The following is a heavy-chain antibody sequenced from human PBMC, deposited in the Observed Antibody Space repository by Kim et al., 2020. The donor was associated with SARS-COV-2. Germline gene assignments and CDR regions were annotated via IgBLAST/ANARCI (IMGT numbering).Heavy chain of an antibody. CDR3: ARALLGHYYYVMDV. Sequence: GGSLRLSCAASGFTFSSYAMHWVRQAPGKGLEWVAVISNVGSNKYYADPVKGLFTISRDNSKNTLYLQMNSLRAEDTAVYYCARALLGHYYYVMDVWGQGTTVTGSS. V-gene: IGHV3-30*04. D-gene: IGHD3-16*01. CDR1: GFTFSSYA. CDR2: ISNVGSNK. J-gene: IGHJ6*02.